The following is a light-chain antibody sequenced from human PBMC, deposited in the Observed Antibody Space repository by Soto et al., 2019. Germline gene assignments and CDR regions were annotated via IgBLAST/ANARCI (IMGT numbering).Light chain of an antibody. Sequence: EVVMTQSPATLAVSPGDTATLSCRASHSIGSSLAWYQQKPGQAPRLLIYGARTRATGVPDRFSASGSGTDFSLTISRLEPEDFAVYYCQQYGTSPWTFGQGTKVDIK. CDR3: QQYGTSPWT. V-gene: IGKV3D-15*01. J-gene: IGKJ1*01. CDR1: HSIGSS. CDR2: GAR.